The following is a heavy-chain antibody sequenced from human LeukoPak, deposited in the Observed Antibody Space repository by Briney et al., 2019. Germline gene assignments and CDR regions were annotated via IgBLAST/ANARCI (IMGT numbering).Heavy chain of an antibody. J-gene: IGHJ5*02. D-gene: IGHD3-22*01. CDR2: LNNDGSIT. V-gene: IGHV3-74*01. CDR1: GFTFSSYG. Sequence: PAGGSLRLSCAASGFTFSSYGMHRVRQAPGKGLVWVSRLNNDGSITNYADSVKGRFTISRDDAKNTLYLQMNSLRAEDTAVYYCARGDSAYYITWGQGTLVTVSS. CDR3: ARGDSAYYIT.